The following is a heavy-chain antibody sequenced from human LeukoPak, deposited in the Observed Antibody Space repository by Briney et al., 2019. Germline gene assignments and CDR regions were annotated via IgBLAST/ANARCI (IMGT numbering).Heavy chain of an antibody. Sequence: GGSLRLSCAASGFTFSTYAMSWVRQAPGKGLEWVSLITGSGGSTYYADSVKGRFTISRDNSKNTLYLQMNSLRAEDTAVYYCAKAHLIVEVTGDPGGWFDPWGQGTLVTVSS. CDR3: AKAHLIVEVTGDPGGWFDP. J-gene: IGHJ5*02. V-gene: IGHV3-23*01. CDR1: GFTFSTYA. CDR2: ITGSGGST. D-gene: IGHD1-20*01.